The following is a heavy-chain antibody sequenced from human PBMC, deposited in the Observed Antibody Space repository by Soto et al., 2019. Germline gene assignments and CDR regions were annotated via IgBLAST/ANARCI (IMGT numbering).Heavy chain of an antibody. V-gene: IGHV3-9*01. CDR3: VKAFKAYTVTTYFEH. CDR2: ISWNSGRI. Sequence: HLVGSGGGLVQPGKSLRLSCVASGVSIDDSAMHWVRQVPGKGLEWVSGISWNSGRIGYADSVKGRFTISRDNAKSSLYLQMDSLRPEDTALYYCVKAFKAYTVTTYFEHWGRGALVTVSS. CDR1: GVSIDDSA. J-gene: IGHJ4*01. D-gene: IGHD4-17*01.